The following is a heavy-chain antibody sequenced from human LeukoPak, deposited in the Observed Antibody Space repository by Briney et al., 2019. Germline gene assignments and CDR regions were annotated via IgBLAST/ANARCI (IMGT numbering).Heavy chain of an antibody. J-gene: IGHJ6*02. CDR1: GFTFSSYS. CDR2: ITASGTAM. CDR3: ARGGRAVAGVRFYYNGMDV. V-gene: IGHV3-48*02. D-gene: IGHD6-19*01. Sequence: GGSLRLSCAASGFTFSSYSMNWVRQAPGKGLEWVSHITASGTAMFYADSVKGRFTISRDNAKKSLYLQMNSLRDEDTALYYCARGGRAVAGVRFYYNGMDVWGQGTTVTVSS.